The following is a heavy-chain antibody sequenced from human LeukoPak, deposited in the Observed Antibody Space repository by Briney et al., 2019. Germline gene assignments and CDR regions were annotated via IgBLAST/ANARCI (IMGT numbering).Heavy chain of an antibody. Sequence: GGSLRLSCAASGFTFSSYAMHWVRQAPGKGLEWLAVISYDGSNKYYADSVKGRFTISRDNSKNTLYLQMNSLRAEDTAVYYCARAYDSSGYPFDYWGQGTLVTVSS. V-gene: IGHV3-30-3*01. J-gene: IGHJ4*02. D-gene: IGHD3-22*01. CDR2: ISYDGSNK. CDR3: ARAYDSSGYPFDY. CDR1: GFTFSSYA.